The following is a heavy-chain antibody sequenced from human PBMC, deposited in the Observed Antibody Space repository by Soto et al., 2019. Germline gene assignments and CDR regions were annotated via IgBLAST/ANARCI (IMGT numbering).Heavy chain of an antibody. CDR1: GGSISSYY. CDR2: TYYSGST. V-gene: IGHV4-59*01. D-gene: IGHD2-21*02. CDR3: ARDLWGYCGADCYPLDV. Sequence: PSETLSLTCTVSGGSISSYYWSWIRQPPGKGLEWIGYTYYSGSTNYNPSLKSRDTISVDTSKNQFFLKVNSVTAADTAVFYCARDLWGYCGADCYPLDVWGQGTTVTVSS. J-gene: IGHJ6*02.